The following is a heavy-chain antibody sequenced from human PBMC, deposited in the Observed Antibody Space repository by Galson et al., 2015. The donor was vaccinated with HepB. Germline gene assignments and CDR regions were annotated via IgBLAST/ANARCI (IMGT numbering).Heavy chain of an antibody. Sequence: SLRLSCAASGFTFSNFGMHWVRQAPGKGLEWVTLISYDGNNKYYADSVKGRFTISRDNSNNMLYLQMDSLRAGDTATYYCAKFAHFNDRSGSDSWGQGTLVTVSS. V-gene: IGHV3-30*18. CDR2: ISYDGNNK. J-gene: IGHJ4*02. CDR1: GFTFSNFG. CDR3: AKFAHFNDRSGSDS. D-gene: IGHD3-22*01.